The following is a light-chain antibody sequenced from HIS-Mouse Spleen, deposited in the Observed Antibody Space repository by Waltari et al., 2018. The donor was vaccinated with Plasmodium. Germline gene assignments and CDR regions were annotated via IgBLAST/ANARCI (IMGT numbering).Light chain of an antibody. J-gene: IGKJ4*01. V-gene: IGKV3-11*01. CDR1: NSVSSY. CDR2: DAA. Sequence: EIVLTQSPATLSLSPGERATLSSRASNSVSSYLAWYQQKPGQAPRLLIYDAANSATGIPAMFSVSRSETDVTLTIIIRGPQDFAVYYCQQRSNWPPLTFGGGTKVEIK. CDR3: QQRSNWPPLT.